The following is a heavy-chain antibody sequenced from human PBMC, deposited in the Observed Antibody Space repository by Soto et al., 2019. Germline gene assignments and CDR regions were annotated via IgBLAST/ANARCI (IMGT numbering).Heavy chain of an antibody. CDR1: GGSISSYY. CDR2: IYYSGST. CDR3: ARAPIASTAAPNWFDP. V-gene: IGHV4-59*01. D-gene: IGHD6-13*01. Sequence: TLSLTCTVSGGSISSYYWSWIRQPPGKGLEWIGYIYYSGSTNYNPSLKSRVTISVDTSKNQFSLKLSSVTAADTAVYYCARAPIASTAAPNWFDPWGQGTLVTVSS. J-gene: IGHJ5*02.